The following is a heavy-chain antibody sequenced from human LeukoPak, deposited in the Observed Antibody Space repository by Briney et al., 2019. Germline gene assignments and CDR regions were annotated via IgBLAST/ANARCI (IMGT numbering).Heavy chain of an antibody. Sequence: ASVTVSCTASGYTFTSYYMHWVRQAPGQGLEWMGIINPSGGSTSYAQKFQGRVTMTRDMSTSTVYMELSSLRSEDTAVYYCARGLLSMMAPGPVDMDVWGKGTTVTVS. V-gene: IGHV1-46*01. CDR3: ARGLLSMMAPGPVDMDV. CDR2: INPSGGST. CDR1: GYTFTSYY. J-gene: IGHJ6*03. D-gene: IGHD2/OR15-2a*01.